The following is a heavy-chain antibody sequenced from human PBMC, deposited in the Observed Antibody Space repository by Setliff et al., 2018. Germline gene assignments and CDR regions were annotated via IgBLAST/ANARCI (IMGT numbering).Heavy chain of an antibody. V-gene: IGHV1-2*02. CDR2: INPNSGGT. CDR3: ATEMGLKHLDY. D-gene: IGHD1-26*01. Sequence: ASVKVSCKASGYTFTGYYIHWVRQAPGQGLEWMGSINPNSGGTSSAQNFQGRVTITRDTSIYTAFMELSRLTSDDTAMYYCATEMGLKHLDYWGQGTLVTVSS. CDR1: GYTFTGYY. J-gene: IGHJ4*02.